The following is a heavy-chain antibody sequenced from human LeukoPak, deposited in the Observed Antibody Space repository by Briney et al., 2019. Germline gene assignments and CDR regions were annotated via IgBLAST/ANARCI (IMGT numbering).Heavy chain of an antibody. CDR1: GFTFSSYA. Sequence: GGSLRLSCAASGFTFSSYAMHWVRQAPGKGLEWVAVISYDGSNKYYADSVKGRFTISRDNSKNTLYLQMNSLRAEDTAVYYCAKRVADIVVVPAATSKPHWGQGTLVTVSS. V-gene: IGHV3-30-3*02. J-gene: IGHJ4*02. CDR3: AKRVADIVVVPAATSKPH. CDR2: ISYDGSNK. D-gene: IGHD2-2*01.